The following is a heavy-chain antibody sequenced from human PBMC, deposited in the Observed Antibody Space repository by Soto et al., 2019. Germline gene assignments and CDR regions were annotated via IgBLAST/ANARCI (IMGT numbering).Heavy chain of an antibody. Sequence: QPGGSLRLSCAASGFTFSSYAMSWVRQAPGKGLEWVSAISGSGGSTYYADSVKGRFTISRDNSKNTLYLQMNSLRAEDTAVYYCAKDTYTYNWNQALNWFDPWGQGTLVTVSS. CDR1: GFTFSSYA. V-gene: IGHV3-23*01. J-gene: IGHJ5*02. CDR3: AKDTYTYNWNQALNWFDP. CDR2: ISGSGGST. D-gene: IGHD1-20*01.